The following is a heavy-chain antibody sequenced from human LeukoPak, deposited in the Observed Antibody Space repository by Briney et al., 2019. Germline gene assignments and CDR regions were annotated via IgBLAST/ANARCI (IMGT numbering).Heavy chain of an antibody. V-gene: IGHV1-18*01. Sequence: GASVKVSCKTSGYTFSNYGVSWVRQDPGQGLEWMGWISAYNNNTNYAQKFQGRLTMTTDTSTSTAYMELRSLRSDDTAVYYCARGARISSSWYSSVWGQGTLITVS. J-gene: IGHJ4*02. CDR3: ARGARISSSWYSSV. CDR2: ISAYNNNT. CDR1: GYTFSNYG. D-gene: IGHD2-2*01.